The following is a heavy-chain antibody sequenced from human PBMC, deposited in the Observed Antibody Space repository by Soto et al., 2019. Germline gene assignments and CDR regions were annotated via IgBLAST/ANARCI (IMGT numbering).Heavy chain of an antibody. Sequence: QVQLVESGGGLVKPGGSLRLSCAASGFTFSAYYMSWIRQAPGKGLEWVSYISSSGSTIYYADSVKGRFTISRDNAKNLLYLQMNSLRAEDTALYYCARDVGGRGDSSSWYNYYYYGMDVWGQGTTVTVSS. CDR1: GFTFSAYY. CDR3: ARDVGGRGDSSSWYNYYYYGMDV. V-gene: IGHV3-11*01. J-gene: IGHJ6*02. D-gene: IGHD6-13*01. CDR2: ISSSGSTI.